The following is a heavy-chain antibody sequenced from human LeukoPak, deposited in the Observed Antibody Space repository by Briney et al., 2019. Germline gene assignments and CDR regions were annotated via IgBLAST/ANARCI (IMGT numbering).Heavy chain of an antibody. CDR2: IYYSGTT. CDR3: ARHYYDSSGYRRDYYFDY. CDR1: GGSISSSSYY. Sequence: PSETLSLTCTVSGGSISSSSYYWGWIRQPPGKGLEWIGSIYYSGTTYYNPSHKSRITISVDTSKNQFSLKLSSVTAADTAVYYCARHYYDSSGYRRDYYFDYWGQGTLVTVSS. V-gene: IGHV4-39*01. D-gene: IGHD3-22*01. J-gene: IGHJ4*02.